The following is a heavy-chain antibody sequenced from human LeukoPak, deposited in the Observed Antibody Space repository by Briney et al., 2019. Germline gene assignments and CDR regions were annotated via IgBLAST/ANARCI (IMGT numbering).Heavy chain of an antibody. CDR1: GFTFSTYS. J-gene: IGHJ4*02. CDR3: ARSQRGTGDY. D-gene: IGHD2-8*02. CDR2: IDTGTSTI. V-gene: IGHV3-48*01. Sequence: GGSLRLSCAASGFTFSTYSMNWVRQAPGKGLEWVSYIDTGTSTIYYADSMKGRFTISKDNAKNSLYLQMNSLRAEDTAVYYCARSQRGTGDYWGQGTLVTVSS.